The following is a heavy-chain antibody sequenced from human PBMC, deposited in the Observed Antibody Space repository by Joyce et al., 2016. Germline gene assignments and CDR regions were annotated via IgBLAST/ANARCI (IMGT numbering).Heavy chain of an antibody. Sequence: QVQLQESGPGLVKPSQTLSLTCTVSGGSINSGGYYWSWIRQHPGKGLECIGNIHYSGSTDYNPSLDSRVTISVDTSKNQFSLKLSSVTAADTAVYYCARVPFWSGSYTFNPWGQGTLVTVSS. J-gene: IGHJ5*02. D-gene: IGHD3-3*01. CDR2: IHYSGST. CDR1: GGSINSGGYY. V-gene: IGHV4-31*03. CDR3: ARVPFWSGSYTFNP.